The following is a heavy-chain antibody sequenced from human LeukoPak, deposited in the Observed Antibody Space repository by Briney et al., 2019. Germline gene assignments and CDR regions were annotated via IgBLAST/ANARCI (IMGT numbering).Heavy chain of an antibody. V-gene: IGHV4-34*01. CDR1: GGSFSGYY. CDR3: ARGSFDVAVTAIIYAFDI. J-gene: IGHJ3*02. D-gene: IGHD2-21*02. CDR2: INHSGST. Sequence: PSETLSLTCAVYGGSFSGYYWSWIRQPPGKGLEWIGEINHSGSTNYNPSLKSRVTISVDTSKNQFSLKLSSVTAADTAVYYCARGSFDVAVTAIIYAFDIWGQGTMVTVSS.